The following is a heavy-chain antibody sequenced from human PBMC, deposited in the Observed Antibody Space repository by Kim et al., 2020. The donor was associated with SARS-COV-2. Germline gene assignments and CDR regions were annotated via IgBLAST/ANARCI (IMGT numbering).Heavy chain of an antibody. D-gene: IGHD3-16*01. J-gene: IGHJ6*01. CDR3: ARVKLWSDYYNYPMDV. V-gene: IGHV3-48*02. CDR1: GFALSRFS. Sequence: GGSLRLSCGASGFALSRFSMNWVRQAPGKGLEWLSFIISTGSSTSYADSVKGRFTISRDNAKNSLYLQMNSLRDDDTAVYYCARVKLWSDYYNYPMDVWG. CDR2: IISTGSST.